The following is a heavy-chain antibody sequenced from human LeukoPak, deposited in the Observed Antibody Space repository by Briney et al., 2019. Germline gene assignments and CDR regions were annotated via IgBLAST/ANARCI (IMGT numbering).Heavy chain of an antibody. CDR2: IHTSGRN. D-gene: IGHD3-22*01. J-gene: IGHJ3*02. Sequence: PSETLSLTCAVSGVSISPYYWAWIRQPPGKGLEWIGYIHTSGRNNQYPSLKSRVTISVDKSKNHFSLRLTSVSAADTAVYYCARRVYYDSSGYPDAFDIWGQGTMVTVSS. V-gene: IGHV4-4*09. CDR1: GVSISPYY. CDR3: ARRVYYDSSGYPDAFDI.